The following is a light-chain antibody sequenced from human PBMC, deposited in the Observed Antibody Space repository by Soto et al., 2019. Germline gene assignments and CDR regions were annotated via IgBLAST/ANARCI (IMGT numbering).Light chain of an antibody. CDR3: QQRSNLSPVT. J-gene: IGKJ4*01. CDR2: DAS. V-gene: IGKV3-11*01. Sequence: EIVLTQSPATLSLSPGERATLSCRASQSVSSYLAWYQQKPGQAPRLLIYDASNRATGIPARFSGSGSETDFTLNMSSLDPVDFAIIYCQQRSNLSPVTFGGGTKVEIK. CDR1: QSVSSY.